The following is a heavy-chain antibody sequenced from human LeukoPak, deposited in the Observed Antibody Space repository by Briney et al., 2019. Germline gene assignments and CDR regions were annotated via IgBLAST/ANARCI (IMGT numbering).Heavy chain of an antibody. V-gene: IGHV3-48*02. J-gene: IGHJ3*02. Sequence: GGSLRLSCAASGFTFSGYAMNWVRQAPGKGLEWVSHIYGSDTNYVDSVKGRFTISRDNAKNPLYLQMNSLRDEDTAVYYCARDLHYAFDIWGQGTMVTAS. CDR2: IYGSDT. D-gene: IGHD3-10*01. CDR1: GFTFSGYA. CDR3: ARDLHYAFDI.